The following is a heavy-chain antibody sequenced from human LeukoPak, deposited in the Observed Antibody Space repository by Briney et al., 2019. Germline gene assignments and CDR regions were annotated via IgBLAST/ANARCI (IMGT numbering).Heavy chain of an antibody. CDR3: ARDSYLVGELYPY. V-gene: IGHV3-21*01. J-gene: IGHJ4*02. CDR1: GFTFSSYS. Sequence: KPGGSLRLSCAASGFTFSSYSMNWVRQAPGKGLEWVSSISSSSSYIYYADSVKGRFTISRDNAKNSLYLQMNSLRAEDTAVYYCARDSYLVGELYPYWGQGTLVTVSS. D-gene: IGHD3-10*01. CDR2: ISSSSSYI.